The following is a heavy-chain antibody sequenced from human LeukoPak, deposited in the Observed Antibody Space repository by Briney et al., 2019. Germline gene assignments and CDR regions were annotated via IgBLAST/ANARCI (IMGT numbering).Heavy chain of an antibody. Sequence: GGSLRLSCAASGFTVSSKYMNWVRQAPGKGLEWVSVIYSGGSTEYVDSVKGRFTISRDKPRNMVYLDMNNLRAEDTAVYYCARDPYDNSGYYMGAFDIWGQGTMVTVSS. V-gene: IGHV3-66*01. CDR2: IYSGGST. CDR1: GFTVSSKY. J-gene: IGHJ3*02. D-gene: IGHD3-22*01. CDR3: ARDPYDNSGYYMGAFDI.